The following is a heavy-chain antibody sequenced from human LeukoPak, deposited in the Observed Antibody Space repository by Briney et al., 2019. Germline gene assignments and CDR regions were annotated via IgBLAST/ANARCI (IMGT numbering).Heavy chain of an antibody. CDR1: GFTFSDHY. CDR3: ARGWYGDAFDI. D-gene: IGHD6-13*01. V-gene: IGHV3-72*01. J-gene: IGHJ3*02. CDR2: TRNKANSYTT. Sequence: PGGSLRLSCAASGFTFSDHYMDWVRQAPGEGLEWVGRTRNKANSYTTEYAASVKGRFTISRDDSKNSLYLQMNSLNTEDTAVYYCARGWYGDAFDIWGQGTMVTVSS.